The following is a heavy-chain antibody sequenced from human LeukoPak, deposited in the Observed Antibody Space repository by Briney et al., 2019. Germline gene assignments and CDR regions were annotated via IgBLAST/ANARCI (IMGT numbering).Heavy chain of an antibody. CDR2: ISGNGGLAT. Sequence: GGSLRLSCAASGFTFHTYAMSWVRQAPGKGLEWVSTISGNGGLATYYADSVKGRFTISRDDSKNTLYVQMNSLRADDTAIYYCATYYFSSGGLFRPFDYRGQGNLVTVSS. CDR1: GFTFHTYA. CDR3: ATYYFSSGGLFRPFDY. V-gene: IGHV3-23*01. J-gene: IGHJ4*02. D-gene: IGHD3-10*01.